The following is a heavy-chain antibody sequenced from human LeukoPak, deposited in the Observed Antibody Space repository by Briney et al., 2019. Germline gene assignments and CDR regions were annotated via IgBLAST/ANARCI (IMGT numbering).Heavy chain of an antibody. CDR1: GFTFSSYG. V-gene: IGHV3-30*03. CDR2: ISYDGSNE. J-gene: IGHJ4*02. CDR3: ARQESRGVASIDY. D-gene: IGHD3-10*01. Sequence: PGGSLRLSCAASGFTFSSYGMHWVRQAPGKGLEWVAVISYDGSNEYYGDSVKGRFTISRDNSKNTLYLQMNSLKAEDTAVYYCARQESRGVASIDYWGQGTLVTVSS.